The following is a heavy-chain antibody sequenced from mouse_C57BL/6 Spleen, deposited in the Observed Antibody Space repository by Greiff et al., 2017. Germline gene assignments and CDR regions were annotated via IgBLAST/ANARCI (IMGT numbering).Heavy chain of an antibody. D-gene: IGHD4-1*01. CDR2: IYPGSGNT. CDR3: ASCELGPFAY. J-gene: IGHJ3*01. CDR1: GYSFTSYY. Sequence: QVQLQQSGPELVKPGASVKISCKASGYSFTSYYIHWVKQRPGQGLEWIGWIYPGSGNTKYNEKFKGKDTLTADTSSSTAYMQLSSLTSEDSAVYYCASCELGPFAYWGQGTLVTVSA. V-gene: IGHV1-66*01.